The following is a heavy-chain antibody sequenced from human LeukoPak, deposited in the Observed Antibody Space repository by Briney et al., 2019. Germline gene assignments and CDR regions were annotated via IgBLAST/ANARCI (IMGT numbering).Heavy chain of an antibody. D-gene: IGHD1-20*01. CDR3: ARDRLTLYYYGMDV. CDR2: INPNSGGT. Sequence: ASVKVSRKASGYTFTGYYMHWVRQAPGQGLEWMGWINPNSGGTNYAQKFQGRVTMTRDTSISTAYMELSRLRSDDTAVYYCARDRLTLYYYGMDVWGQGTTVTVSS. J-gene: IGHJ6*02. CDR1: GYTFTGYY. V-gene: IGHV1-2*02.